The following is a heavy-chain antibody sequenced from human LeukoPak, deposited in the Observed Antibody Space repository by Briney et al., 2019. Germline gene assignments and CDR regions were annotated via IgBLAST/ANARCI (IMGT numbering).Heavy chain of an antibody. J-gene: IGHJ1*01. CDR1: GFTFSSYW. V-gene: IGHV3-74*01. CDR3: ARAPSEIGGYYPEYFRH. CDR2: IKSDGST. D-gene: IGHD3-22*01. Sequence: PGGSLRLSCAASGFTFSSYWMHWVRQAPGKGLVWVSRIKSDGSTRYADSVEGRFTVSRDNAKNTVSLQMNSLRAEDTGVYYCARAPSEIGGYYPEYFRHWGQGTLVTVSS.